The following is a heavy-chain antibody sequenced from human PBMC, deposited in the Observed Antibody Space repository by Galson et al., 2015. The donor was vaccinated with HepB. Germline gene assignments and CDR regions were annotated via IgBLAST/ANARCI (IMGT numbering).Heavy chain of an antibody. CDR3: ARCWGPPGLFDY. J-gene: IGHJ4*02. CDR2: IDWDDDK. D-gene: IGHD7-27*01. Sequence: PALVKPTQTLTLTCTLSGFSLSTSGMCVSWIRQPPGKALEWLALIDWDDDKYYSTSLKTRLTISKDTSKNQVVLTMTNMDPVDTATYYCARCWGPPGLFDYWGQGTLVTVSS. V-gene: IGHV2-70*01. CDR1: GFSLSTSGMC.